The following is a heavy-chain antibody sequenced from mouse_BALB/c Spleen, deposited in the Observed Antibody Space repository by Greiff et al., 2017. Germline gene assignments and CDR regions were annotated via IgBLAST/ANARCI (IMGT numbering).Heavy chain of an antibody. Sequence: QVQLQQSGPQLVRPGASVKISCKASGYSFTSYWMHWVKQRPGQGLEWIGMIDPSDSETRLNQKFKDKATLAVDKSSSTAYMQLSSPTSEDSAVYYCAQEGDYDYVGYAMDYWGQGTSVTVSS. CDR1: GYSFTSYW. CDR3: AQEGDYDYVGYAMDY. D-gene: IGHD2-4*01. V-gene: IGHV1-74*01. J-gene: IGHJ4*01. CDR2: IDPSDSET.